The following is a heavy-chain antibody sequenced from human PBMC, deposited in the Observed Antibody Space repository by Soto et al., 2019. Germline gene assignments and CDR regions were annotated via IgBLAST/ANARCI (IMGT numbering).Heavy chain of an antibody. V-gene: IGHV3-30-3*01. Sequence: GGSLRLSCAASGFTFSSYAMHWVRQAPGKGLEWVAVISYDGSKRYYADSVKGRFTISRDSSKKTLYLQMNSLRAEDTAVYYCARVESYDSSGYYYFYGMDVWGQGTTVTVSS. J-gene: IGHJ6*02. CDR3: ARVESYDSSGYYYFYGMDV. CDR1: GFTFSSYA. CDR2: ISYDGSKR. D-gene: IGHD3-22*01.